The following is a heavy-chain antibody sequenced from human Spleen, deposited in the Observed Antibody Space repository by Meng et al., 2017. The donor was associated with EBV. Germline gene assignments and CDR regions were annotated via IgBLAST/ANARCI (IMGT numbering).Heavy chain of an antibody. CDR3: ARDGIAVPGGSNWFDP. V-gene: IGHV1-69*06. Sequence: QVQLVQAGAEVKKPGSSVKVSCKASGDIFTNLSFTWVRQVPGKGLEWMGGFLPILGAANYAQKFQGRLTITADKSTTTAFMELRSLRVDDTAVCFCARDGIAVPGGSNWFDPWGQGTLVTVSS. J-gene: IGHJ5*02. D-gene: IGHD6-19*01. CDR1: GDIFTNLS. CDR2: FLPILGAA.